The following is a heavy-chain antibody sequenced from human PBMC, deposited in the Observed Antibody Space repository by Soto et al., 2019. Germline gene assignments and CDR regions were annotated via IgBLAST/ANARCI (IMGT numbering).Heavy chain of an antibody. J-gene: IGHJ3*02. CDR2: INSDGSST. Sequence: GGSLRLSCAASGFTFSSYWMHWVRHAPGKGLVWVSRINSDGSSTSYADSVKGRFTISRDNAKNTLYLQMNSLRAEDTAVYYCARVVTTVPGDAFDIWGQGTMVTVSS. CDR3: ARVVTTVPGDAFDI. CDR1: GFTFSSYW. V-gene: IGHV3-74*01. D-gene: IGHD4-17*01.